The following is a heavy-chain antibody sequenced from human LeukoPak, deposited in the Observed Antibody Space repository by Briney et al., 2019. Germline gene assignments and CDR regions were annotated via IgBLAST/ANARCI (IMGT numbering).Heavy chain of an antibody. J-gene: IGHJ4*02. CDR3: ATSRDYFDY. CDR2: IYYSGST. Sequence: SETLSLICTVSGGSISSYYWSWIGQPPGKGLEWIGDIYYSGSTNYNPSLTSGGTISVDTSKNQVSLKLTSVTAADTAVYYCATSRDYFDYWGQGTLVTVSS. CDR1: GGSISSYY. V-gene: IGHV4-59*01.